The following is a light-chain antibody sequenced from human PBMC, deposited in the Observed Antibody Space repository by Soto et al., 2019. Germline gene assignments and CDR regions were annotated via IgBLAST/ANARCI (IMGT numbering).Light chain of an antibody. Sequence: DIQMTQSPSSLSASIGDRVTITCRASQSIITYLTWYQQKAGKAPTVLIYSASSLQSGVPSRFTGSGSGTDFTLTISRLRPEDFATYCCQQSYTTPYTFGRGTKLEIK. CDR3: QQSYTTPYT. CDR1: QSIITY. CDR2: SAS. J-gene: IGKJ2*01. V-gene: IGKV1-39*01.